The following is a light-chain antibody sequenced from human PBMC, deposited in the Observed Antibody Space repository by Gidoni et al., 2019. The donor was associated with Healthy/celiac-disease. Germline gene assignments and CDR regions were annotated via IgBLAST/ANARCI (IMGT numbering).Light chain of an antibody. V-gene: IGKV3-20*01. CDR3: QQYGSSPRA. CDR1: QSVSSSY. Sequence: EIVLTQSPGTLSLSPGERGTPSCRASQSVSSSYLAWYQQKPGQAPRLLIYGASSRATGIPDRFSGSGSGTDFALTISRLEPEDFAVYYCQQYGSSPRAFGQGTKVEIK. J-gene: IGKJ1*01. CDR2: GAS.